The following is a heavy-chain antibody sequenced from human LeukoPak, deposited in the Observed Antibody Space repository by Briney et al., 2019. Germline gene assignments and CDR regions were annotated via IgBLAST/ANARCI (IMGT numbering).Heavy chain of an antibody. D-gene: IGHD1-26*01. V-gene: IGHV3-23*01. CDR1: GVTFSSHA. CDR3: ATRPPSETYFAVFDY. CDR2: ITGSGGST. Sequence: GGSLRLSCAASGVTFSSHAMGWVRQAPGKGLEWVSGITGSGGSTYHAESVKGRFTISRDNSKNTLYLQMNSLRAEDTAVYFCATRPPSETYFAVFDYWGQGTLVTVSS. J-gene: IGHJ4*02.